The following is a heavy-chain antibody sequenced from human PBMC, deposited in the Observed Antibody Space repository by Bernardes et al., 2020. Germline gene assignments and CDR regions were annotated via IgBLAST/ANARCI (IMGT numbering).Heavy chain of an antibody. J-gene: IGHJ3*02. CDR3: ARGGNSDAFDI. V-gene: IGHV3-21*01. CDR2: ISSSSSYI. D-gene: IGHD2-21*02. CDR1: GFTFSSYS. Sequence: GSLRLSCAASGFTFSSYSMNWVRQAPGKGLEWVSSISSSSSYIYYADSVKGRFTISRDNAMNSLYLQMNSLRAEDTAVYYCARGGNSDAFDIWGQGTMVTVSS.